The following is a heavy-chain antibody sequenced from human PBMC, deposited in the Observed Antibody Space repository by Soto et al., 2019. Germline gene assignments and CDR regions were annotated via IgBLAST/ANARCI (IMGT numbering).Heavy chain of an antibody. CDR3: ARGVAGSGFDL. V-gene: IGHV6-1*01. J-gene: IGHJ4*02. CDR2: TYYRSNWRH. D-gene: IGHD6-19*01. CDR1: GDSVSSNTAA. Sequence: SQTLSLTCAISGDSVSSNTAAWNWIRSSPSRGLEWLGRTYYRSNWRHDYAVSVKSRITVNPDASKNHFSLQLNSVTPDDTAVYYCARGVAGSGFDLWGQGTLVTVSS.